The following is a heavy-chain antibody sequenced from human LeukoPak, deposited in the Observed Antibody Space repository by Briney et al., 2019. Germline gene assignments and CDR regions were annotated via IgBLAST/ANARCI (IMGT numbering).Heavy chain of an antibody. J-gene: IGHJ6*03. D-gene: IGHD6-13*01. V-gene: IGHV3-30*04. CDR2: ISYDGSNK. CDR3: AKGGGAAAGVYYYYMDV. CDR1: GFTFSSYG. Sequence: GRSLRLSCVASGFTFSSYGIHWVRQAPGKGLKWVAVISYDGSNKYYADSVKGRFTISRDNSKNTLYLQMNSLRAEDTAVYYCAKGGGAAAGVYYYYMDVWGKGTTVTISS.